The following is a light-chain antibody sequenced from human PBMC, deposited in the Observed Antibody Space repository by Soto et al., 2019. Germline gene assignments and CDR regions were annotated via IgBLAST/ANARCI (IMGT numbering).Light chain of an antibody. Sequence: QSVLTQPHSASGTPGQRVTISCSGSSSKIGTSSVHWFQQLPGTAPKLLISTTNQRPSGVPERFSGSKSGTSASLAISGLQSEDEADYYCAAWDDSLNGHVLGTGTKVTVL. CDR1: SSKIGTSS. J-gene: IGLJ1*01. CDR2: TTN. CDR3: AAWDDSLNGHV. V-gene: IGLV1-44*01.